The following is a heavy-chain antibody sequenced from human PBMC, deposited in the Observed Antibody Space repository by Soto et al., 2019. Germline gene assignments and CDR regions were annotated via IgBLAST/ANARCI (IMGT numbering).Heavy chain of an antibody. CDR2: ISGSGGST. CDR3: AKDGSYYDSSGYYYVVPPGYYFDY. Sequence: GSLRLSCAASGFTFSSYAMSWVRQAPGKGLEWVSAISGSGGSTYYADSVKGRFTISRDNSKNTLYLQMNSLRAEDTAVCYCAKDGSYYDSSGYYYVVPPGYYFDYSGQGTLVTVSS. CDR1: GFTFSSYA. D-gene: IGHD3-22*01. V-gene: IGHV3-23*01. J-gene: IGHJ4*02.